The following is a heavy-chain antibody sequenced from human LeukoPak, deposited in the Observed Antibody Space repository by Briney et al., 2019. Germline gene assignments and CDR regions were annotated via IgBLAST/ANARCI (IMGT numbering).Heavy chain of an antibody. CDR3: ATSITMIVVVIRNDAFDI. D-gene: IGHD3-22*01. J-gene: IGHJ3*02. CDR1: GFTFSSYW. V-gene: IGHV3-23*01. CDR2: ISGSGGST. Sequence: GGSLRLSCAASGFTFSSYWMSWVRQAPGKGLEWVSAISGSGGSTYYADSVKGRVTISRDNSKNTLYLQMNSLRAEDTAVSYCATSITMIVVVIRNDAFDIWGQGTMVTVSS.